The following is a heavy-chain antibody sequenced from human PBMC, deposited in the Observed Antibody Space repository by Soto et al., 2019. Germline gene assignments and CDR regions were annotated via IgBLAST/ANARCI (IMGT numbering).Heavy chain of an antibody. J-gene: IGHJ4*02. CDR3: ARRLGPSYSFDD. V-gene: IGHV1-18*01. D-gene: IGHD1-26*01. CDR2: ISAYNGNT. CDR1: GYTFTSYG. Sequence: QVQLVQSGAEVKKPGASVKVSCKASGYTFTSYGISWVRQAPGHGLEWMGWISAYNGNTNYAQKLQGRVTMTTDTSTSKAHMEQRSLRYDDTDVSYCARRLGPSYSFDDWGQGTMVTVSS.